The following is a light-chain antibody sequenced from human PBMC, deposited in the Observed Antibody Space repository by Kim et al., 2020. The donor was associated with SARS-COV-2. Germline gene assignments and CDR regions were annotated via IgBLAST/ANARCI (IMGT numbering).Light chain of an antibody. V-gene: IGKV3-20*01. J-gene: IGKJ1*01. CDR2: GAS. Sequence: EIVLTQSPGTLSLSPGERATLSCRASQSVSSSYLAWYQQKPDQAPRLLIYGASSSTTGITDRFSGSGAETVFTITISRLEHDDVAEYYCQHDGSLWTFGQGTKVDIK. CDR3: QHDGSLWT. CDR1: QSVSSSY.